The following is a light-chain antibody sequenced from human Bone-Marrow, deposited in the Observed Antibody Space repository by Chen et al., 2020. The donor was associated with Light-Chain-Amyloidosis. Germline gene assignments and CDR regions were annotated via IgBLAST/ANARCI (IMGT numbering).Light chain of an antibody. V-gene: IGLV6-57*01. CDR3: QSYQGSSQGV. CDR1: SGSIATNY. Sequence: NFMLTQPHSVSESPGKTVIISCTRSSGSIATNYVQWYQQRPGSPPTTVIYEDDQRPSGVPDRCAGCNDRSSNSASLTISGLKTEDEADYYCQSYQGSSQGVFGGGTKLTVL. J-gene: IGLJ3*02. CDR2: EDD.